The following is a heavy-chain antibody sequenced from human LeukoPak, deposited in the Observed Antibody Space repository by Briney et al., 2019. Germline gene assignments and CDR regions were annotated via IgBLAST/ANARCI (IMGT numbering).Heavy chain of an antibody. CDR1: GGSISSYY. V-gene: IGHV4-59*01. Sequence: KPSETLSLTCTVSGGSISSYYWSWIRQPPGKGLEWIGYISYSGSTNYNPSLKSRVTISVDTSKNQFSLKLSSVTASDTGVYYCARETYGGSGRYYYYYMDVWGKGTTVTISS. D-gene: IGHD3-10*01. CDR2: ISYSGST. CDR3: ARETYGGSGRYYYYYMDV. J-gene: IGHJ6*03.